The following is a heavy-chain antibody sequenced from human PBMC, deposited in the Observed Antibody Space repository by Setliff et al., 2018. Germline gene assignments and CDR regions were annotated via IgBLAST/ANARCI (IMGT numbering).Heavy chain of an antibody. V-gene: IGHV1-69*05. CDR3: ARGSRGFDY. CDR2: LIPMFGTP. J-gene: IGHJ4*02. CDR1: GDSFSNYA. Sequence: SVKVSCKASGDSFSNYAISWVRQAPGQGLEWMGGLIPMFGTPGYAQNFQDRVAITRDTSASTAYMELSSLTSEDTAVYFCARGSRGFDYWGQGALVTVSS.